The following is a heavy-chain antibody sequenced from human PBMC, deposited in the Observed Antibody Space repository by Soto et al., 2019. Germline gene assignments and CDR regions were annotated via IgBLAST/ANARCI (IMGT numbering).Heavy chain of an antibody. CDR1: GFTFSDHG. CDR3: ASLYSSSWYSKYYYGMDV. J-gene: IGHJ6*02. V-gene: IGHV3-21*01. CDR2: ISSSSSYI. Sequence: GGSLRLSCTASGFTFSDHGMHWVRQAPGKGLEWVSSISSSSSYIYYADSVKGRFTISRDNAKNSLYLQMNSLRAEDTAVYYCASLYSSSWYSKYYYGMDVWGQGTTVTVSS. D-gene: IGHD6-13*01.